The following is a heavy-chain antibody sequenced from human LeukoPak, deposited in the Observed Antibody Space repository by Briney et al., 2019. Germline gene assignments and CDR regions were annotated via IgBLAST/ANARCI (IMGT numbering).Heavy chain of an antibody. J-gene: IGHJ4*02. Sequence: GRSLRLSCAASGFTFSSYEMNWVRQAPGKGLEWVSFISSSGSTIYYADSVKGRFTISRDNAKNSLFLQMNSLRAEDTALYYCARARYSISWYYFDYWGQGTLVTVSS. V-gene: IGHV3-48*03. CDR2: ISSSGSTI. CDR1: GFTFSSYE. CDR3: ARARYSISWYYFDY. D-gene: IGHD6-13*01.